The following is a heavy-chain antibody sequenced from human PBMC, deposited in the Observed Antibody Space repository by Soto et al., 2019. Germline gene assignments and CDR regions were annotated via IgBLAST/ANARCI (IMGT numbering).Heavy chain of an antibody. CDR3: AMDYGDRPEYFKH. V-gene: IGHV1-18*04. J-gene: IGHJ1*01. D-gene: IGHD4-17*01. CDR1: GYTFTSYG. Sequence: QVQLVQSGPDLKRPGASMEVSCKASGYTFTSYGISWVRQAPGQVLEWMAWISPLKGRTQYSQKAQGRVTLSTDTSSNTAYMEMTTLRVDDTAVYYCAMDYGDRPEYFKHWGQGTLVTVS. CDR2: ISPLKGRT.